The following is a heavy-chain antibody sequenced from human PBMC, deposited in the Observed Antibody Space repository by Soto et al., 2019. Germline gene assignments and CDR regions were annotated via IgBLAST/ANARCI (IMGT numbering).Heavy chain of an antibody. CDR1: GFTFSSHG. J-gene: IGHJ4*02. CDR3: ARWGPEKRWDY. Sequence: QVQLVESGGGVVQPGRPLRLSCAASGFTFSSHGMHWVRQAPGKGLEWVAVIWYDGSNKYYAESVKGRFTISRDNSKNMLYLQMSSLRVEDTAIYYCARWGPEKRWDYWGQGTLVTVSS. D-gene: IGHD2-15*01. V-gene: IGHV3-33*01. CDR2: IWYDGSNK.